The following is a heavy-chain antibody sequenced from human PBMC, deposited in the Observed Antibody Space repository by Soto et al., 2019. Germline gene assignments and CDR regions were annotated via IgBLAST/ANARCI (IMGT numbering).Heavy chain of an antibody. J-gene: IGHJ6*02. CDR1: GGSVNSGRYY. CDR3: ARDMTQLWSIYYYGMDV. D-gene: IGHD5-18*01. V-gene: IGHV4-61*01. CDR2: IYYTGST. Sequence: SETLSLTCTVSGGSVNSGRYYWSWIRQPPGRGLEWIGFIYYTGSTTYNPSLKSRVTMSVDTSKNQFSLKLTSVTAADTAVYYCARDMTQLWSIYYYGMDVWGQGTTVTVSS.